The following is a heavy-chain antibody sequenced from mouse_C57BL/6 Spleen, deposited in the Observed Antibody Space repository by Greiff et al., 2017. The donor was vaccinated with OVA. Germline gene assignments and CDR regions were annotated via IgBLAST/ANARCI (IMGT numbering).Heavy chain of an antibody. CDR3: ARGGYYGSSSRVMDY. V-gene: IGHV1-39*01. Sequence: LQESGPELVKPGASVKISCKASGYSFTDYNMNWVKQRNGKSLEWIGVINPNYGTTSYNQKFKGKATLTVDQSSSTAYMQLNSLTSEDSAVYYCARGGYYGSSSRVMDYWGQGTSVTVSS. CDR1: GYSFTDYN. J-gene: IGHJ4*01. CDR2: INPNYGTT. D-gene: IGHD1-1*01.